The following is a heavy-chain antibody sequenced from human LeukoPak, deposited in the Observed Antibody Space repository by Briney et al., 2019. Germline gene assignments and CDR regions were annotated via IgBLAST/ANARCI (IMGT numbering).Heavy chain of an antibody. Sequence: ASVKVSCKASGGTFSSYAISWVRQAPGQGLEWMGGIIPIFGTANYAQKFQGRVTITTDESTSTAYMELSSLRSEDTAVYYCARVLPRSRYGSGSYYKSRDDYWGQGTLVTVSS. CDR1: GGTFSSYA. CDR3: ARVLPRSRYGSGSYYKSRDDY. CDR2: IIPIFGTA. V-gene: IGHV1-69*05. D-gene: IGHD3-10*01. J-gene: IGHJ4*02.